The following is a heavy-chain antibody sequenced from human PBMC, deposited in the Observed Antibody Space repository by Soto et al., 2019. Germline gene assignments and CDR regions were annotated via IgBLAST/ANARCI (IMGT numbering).Heavy chain of an antibody. J-gene: IGHJ6*02. Sequence: GESLKISCKASGYIFTNYWIGCVRQMSGKGLEWMAIIYPSDSGIRYSPSFQGQVTISADKSISTAYLQWNSLKASDTAIYYCARHEQFYYQFYGMDVWGQGTMVTVSS. CDR2: IYPSDSGI. CDR3: ARHEQFYYQFYGMDV. V-gene: IGHV5-51*01. D-gene: IGHD4-4*01. CDR1: GYIFTNYW.